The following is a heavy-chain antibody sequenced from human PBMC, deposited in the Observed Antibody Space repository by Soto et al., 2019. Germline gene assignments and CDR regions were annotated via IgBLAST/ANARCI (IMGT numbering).Heavy chain of an antibody. J-gene: IGHJ6*02. D-gene: IGHD1-26*01. Sequence: QVLLVQSGAEVKKPGSSTQVSCKASGGTFSTYAFTWVRQAPGQGFEWIGGVIPLFNTPDYAQKFQGRVTITADESTSTVFLELSGLASEDTAVYLCALARKWELLGYFYVMVVWGQGTRVTVSS. CDR2: VIPLFNTP. CDR3: ALARKWELLGYFYVMVV. CDR1: GGTFSTYA. V-gene: IGHV1-69*01.